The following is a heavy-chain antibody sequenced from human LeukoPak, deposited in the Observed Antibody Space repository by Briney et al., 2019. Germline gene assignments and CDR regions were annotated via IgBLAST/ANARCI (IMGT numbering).Heavy chain of an antibody. Sequence: GESLKISCKGSGYSFSNYWIGWVRHMPGKRLEWMGIIYPGDSDTRHSPSFQGQVTISADKSISTAYLQWSSLKASDTAMYYCARLRAYYNSGSYSYFDYWGQGTLVTVSS. D-gene: IGHD3-10*01. J-gene: IGHJ4*02. V-gene: IGHV5-51*01. CDR1: GYSFSNYW. CDR3: ARLRAYYNSGSYSYFDY. CDR2: IYPGDSDT.